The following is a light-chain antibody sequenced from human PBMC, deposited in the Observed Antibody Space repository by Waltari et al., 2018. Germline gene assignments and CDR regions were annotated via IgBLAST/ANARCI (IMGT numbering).Light chain of an antibody. Sequence: SYEMTQPPSVSSSPGQTASITCAGDALPKKYTYWYQQKSGQATVLVIYEDSKRPSGIPERFSGSSSGTMATLTISGAQVEDEADYYCYSTDSSGNHRGVFGGGTKLTVL. CDR2: EDS. J-gene: IGLJ2*01. CDR1: ALPKKY. CDR3: YSTDSSGNHRGV. V-gene: IGLV3-10*01.